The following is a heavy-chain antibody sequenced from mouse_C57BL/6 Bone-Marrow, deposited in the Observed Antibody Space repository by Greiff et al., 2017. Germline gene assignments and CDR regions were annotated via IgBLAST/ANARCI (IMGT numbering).Heavy chain of an antibody. CDR1: GYTFTSSG. CDR3: ARRLRLYYDYLDD. Sequence: QVQLQQSGAELARPGASVKLSCKASGYTFTSSGISWVKQRTGQGLEWIGEIYPRSGNTYYNEKFKGKATLTADKSSSTAYMELRSLTSEDSAVYFCARRLRLYYDYLDDWGKGTTLTVSS. J-gene: IGHJ2*01. D-gene: IGHD2-4*01. CDR2: IYPRSGNT. V-gene: IGHV1-81*01.